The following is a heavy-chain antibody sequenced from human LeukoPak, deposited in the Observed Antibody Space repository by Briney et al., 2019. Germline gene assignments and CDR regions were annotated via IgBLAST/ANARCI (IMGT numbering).Heavy chain of an antibody. J-gene: IGHJ4*02. V-gene: IGHV4-61*01. CDR3: ARGAVDAFDY. D-gene: IGHD1-26*01. CDR1: GGSISSSSYY. CDR2: IYYTGGT. Sequence: SETLSLTCTVSGGSISSSSYYWSWIRQPPGKGLEWIGYIYYTGGTDYNPSLKSRVTISVDTSKNQFSLKLSSVTAADTAVYYCARGAVDAFDYWGQGTLVTVSP.